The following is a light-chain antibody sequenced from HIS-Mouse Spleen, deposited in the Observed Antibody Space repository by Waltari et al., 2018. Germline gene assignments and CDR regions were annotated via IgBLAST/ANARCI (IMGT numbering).Light chain of an antibody. Sequence: QSALTQPASVSGSPGPSITISCTGTSSDVGSYKLVSWYQQHPGKAPQLMIYEGSKRPSGVSNRFSGSKSGNTASLTISGLQAEDEADYYCCSYAGSSTFGVFGGGTKLTVL. J-gene: IGLJ3*02. CDR1: SSDVGSYKL. V-gene: IGLV2-23*03. CDR2: EGS. CDR3: CSYAGSSTFGV.